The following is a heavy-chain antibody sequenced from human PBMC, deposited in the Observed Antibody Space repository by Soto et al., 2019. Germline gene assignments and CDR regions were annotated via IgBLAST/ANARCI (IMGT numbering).Heavy chain of an antibody. Sequence: PGESLKISCNGSGYSFTTYWIAWVRQMPGKGLEWMGVIYPGDSDTRYSPSFQGQVTISVDKSISTAYLQWSSLEASDSALYYCAKHASLDLSQWPPKNNWFDPWGQGTLVTVSS. D-gene: IGHD6-19*01. J-gene: IGHJ5*02. V-gene: IGHV5-51*01. CDR2: IYPGDSDT. CDR1: GYSFTTYW. CDR3: AKHASLDLSQWPPKNNWFDP.